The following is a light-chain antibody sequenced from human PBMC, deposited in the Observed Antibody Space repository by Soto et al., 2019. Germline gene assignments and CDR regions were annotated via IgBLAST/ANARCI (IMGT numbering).Light chain of an antibody. CDR1: LSVSISY. CDR2: GIS. V-gene: IGKV3-20*01. J-gene: IGKJ1*01. CDR3: QRDGSALWT. Sequence: EIVLTQSPGTMSLSPGERATLSCRASLSVSISYLASYQQKPGQAPRLLIYGISSRSTGIPYRFRGSGSGTDLTLTISRLEPEDCAVYYFQRDGSALWTFGKGTTVEIK.